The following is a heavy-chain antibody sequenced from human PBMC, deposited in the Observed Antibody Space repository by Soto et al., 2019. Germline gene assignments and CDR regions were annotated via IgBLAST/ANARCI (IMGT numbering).Heavy chain of an antibody. CDR3: AKGLAYSSSWYVAFDI. D-gene: IGHD6-13*01. V-gene: IGHV3-23*01. J-gene: IGHJ3*02. CDR2: ISGSGGST. Sequence: GGSLRLSCAASGFTSSSYAMSWVRQAPGKGLEWVSAISGSGGSTYYADSVKGRFTISRDNSKNTLYLQMNSLRAEDTAVYYCAKGLAYSSSWYVAFDIWGQGTMVTVSS. CDR1: GFTSSSYA.